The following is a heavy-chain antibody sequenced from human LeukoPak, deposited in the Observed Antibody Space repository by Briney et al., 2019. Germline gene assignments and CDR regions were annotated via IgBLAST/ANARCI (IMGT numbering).Heavy chain of an antibody. J-gene: IGHJ3*02. Sequence: ASVKVSCKASGYTFTGYYMHWVRQAPGQGLEWMGWINPNSGGTNYAQKLQGRVTMTTDTSTSTAYMELRSLRSDDTAVYYCARDIRPYYDSSGYYGVRAFDIWGQGTMVTVSS. D-gene: IGHD3-22*01. CDR3: ARDIRPYYDSSGYYGVRAFDI. CDR2: INPNSGGT. CDR1: GYTFTGYY. V-gene: IGHV1-2*02.